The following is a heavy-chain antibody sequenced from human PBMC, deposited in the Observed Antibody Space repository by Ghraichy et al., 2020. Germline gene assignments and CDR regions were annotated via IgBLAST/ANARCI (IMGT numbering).Heavy chain of an antibody. CDR2: ISSSSSYI. V-gene: IGHV3-21*01. CDR1: GFTFSSYS. CDR3: ARDLLYYYDSSGYYSNPFDY. Sequence: SCAASGFTFSSYSMNWVRQAPGKGLEWVSSISSSSSYIYYADSVKGRFTISRDNAKNSLYLQMNSLRAEETAVYYCARDLLYYYDSSGYYSNPFDYWGQGTLVTVSS. D-gene: IGHD3-22*01. J-gene: IGHJ4*02.